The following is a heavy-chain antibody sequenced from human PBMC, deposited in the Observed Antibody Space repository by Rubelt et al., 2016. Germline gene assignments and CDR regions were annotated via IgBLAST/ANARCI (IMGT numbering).Heavy chain of an antibody. J-gene: IGHJ3*02. CDR1: GFTFSSYA. CDR2: VSGRTGTT. V-gene: IGHV3-23*04. Sequence: EGHLVESGGGLVQPGGSLRLSCVASGFTFSSYAMTWVRQAPGKGLEWVSGVSGRTGTTYYADSVKGRFTISRDNSKNTVYLQMNSLRAEDTAVYYCARRGPSGPHDAFDIWGQGTMVTVSS. CDR3: ARRGPSGPHDAFDI.